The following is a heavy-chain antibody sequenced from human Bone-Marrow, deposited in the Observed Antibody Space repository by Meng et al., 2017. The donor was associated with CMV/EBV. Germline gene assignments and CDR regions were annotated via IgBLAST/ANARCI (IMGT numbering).Heavy chain of an antibody. Sequence: ASVKVSCKASGYTFTGYYMHWVRQAPGQGLEWMGWINPNSGGTNYAQKFQGRVTMTRDTSISTAYMELSRLRSDDTAVYYCARDQGTGDYYYYGMDVWGQGTTVTVYS. D-gene: IGHD7-27*01. CDR1: GYTFTGYY. V-gene: IGHV1-2*02. CDR2: INPNSGGT. J-gene: IGHJ6*02. CDR3: ARDQGTGDYYYYGMDV.